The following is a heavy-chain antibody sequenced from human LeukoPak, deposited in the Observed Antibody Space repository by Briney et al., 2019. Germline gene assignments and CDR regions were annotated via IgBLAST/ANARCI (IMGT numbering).Heavy chain of an antibody. J-gene: IGHJ4*02. D-gene: IGHD3-22*01. Sequence: KPSETLSLTCTVSGGSISSYYWSWIRQPAGKGLEWIGRIYTSGSTNYNPSLKSRVTMSVDTSKNQFSLKLSSVTAADTAVYYCARDIDDSSGYYFDYWGQGTLVTVSS. V-gene: IGHV4-4*07. CDR2: IYTSGST. CDR3: ARDIDDSSGYYFDY. CDR1: GGSISSYY.